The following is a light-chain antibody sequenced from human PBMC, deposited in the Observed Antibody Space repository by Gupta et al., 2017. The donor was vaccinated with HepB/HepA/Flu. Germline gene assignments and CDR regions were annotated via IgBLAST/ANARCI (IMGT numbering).Light chain of an antibody. V-gene: IGKV4-1*01. CDR1: HNIFFSANNMHS. J-gene: IGKJ1*01. CDR2: WAS. CDR3: QKYLGRAT. Sequence: DIVLIQSPDSLAVSLGERATINCKSSHNIFFSANNMHSLAWYQQKPGQPPKLLSYWASTRESGVPDRFSGSGSGTDFPLTSSSMQAEDVAVYYCQKYLGRATFGEGTRVEIK.